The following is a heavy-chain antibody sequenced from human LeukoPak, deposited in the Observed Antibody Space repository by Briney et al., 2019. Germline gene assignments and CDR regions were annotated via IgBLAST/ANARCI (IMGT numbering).Heavy chain of an antibody. CDR3: ARRSCFSSSCYFDY. Sequence: ASVKVSCKVSGYTLTELSMHWVRQAPGKGLEWMGGFDPEDGETIYAQKFQGRVTMTTDTSTSTVYMELSSLRSEDTAVYYCARRSCFSSSCYFDYWGQGALVTVSS. J-gene: IGHJ4*02. D-gene: IGHD2-2*01. CDR2: FDPEDGET. V-gene: IGHV1-24*01. CDR1: GYTLTELS.